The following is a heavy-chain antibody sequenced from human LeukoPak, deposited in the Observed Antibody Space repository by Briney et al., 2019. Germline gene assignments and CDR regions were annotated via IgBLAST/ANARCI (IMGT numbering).Heavy chain of an antibody. CDR1: GYTFTSYG. D-gene: IGHD3-16*01. CDR3: ARDRPGTLRLGEKFFDY. J-gene: IGHJ4*02. V-gene: IGHV1-18*01. Sequence: GASVKLSCKASGYTFTSYGTSWVRQAPGQGHEWMGWISAYNGNTNNAQELRGRVSMTTDTSTSTDYVDLRSLRSDDAAVYYCARDRPGTLRLGEKFFDYWGQGNVVTVFS. CDR2: ISAYNGNT.